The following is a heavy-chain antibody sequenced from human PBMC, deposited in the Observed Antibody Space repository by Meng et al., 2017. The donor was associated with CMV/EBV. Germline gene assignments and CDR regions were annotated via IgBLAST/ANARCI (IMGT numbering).Heavy chain of an antibody. D-gene: IGHD2-2*01. V-gene: IGHV4-34*01. CDR1: GGSFSGYY. Sequence: SETLSLTCAVYGGSFSGYYWSWIRQPPGKGLERIGEINHSGSTNYNPSLKSRVTISVDTSKNQFSLKLSSVTAADTAVYYCARGYYCSSTSCANFDYWGQGTLVTVSS. CDR3: ARGYYCSSTSCANFDY. CDR2: INHSGST. J-gene: IGHJ4*02.